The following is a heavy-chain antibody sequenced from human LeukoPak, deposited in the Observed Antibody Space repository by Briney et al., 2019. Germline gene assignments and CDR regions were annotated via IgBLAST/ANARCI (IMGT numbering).Heavy chain of an antibody. D-gene: IGHD2-15*01. CDR2: IYYSGST. CDR1: GGSISSYY. CDR3: ARHRSGSSYDY. Sequence: SETLSLTCTVSGGSISSYYWTWIRQPPGKGLEWIGYIYYSGSTNYNPSLKSRVTISVDTSKNQFSLKLSSVTAADAAVYYCARHRSGSSYDYWGQGTLVTVSS. V-gene: IGHV4-59*08. J-gene: IGHJ4*02.